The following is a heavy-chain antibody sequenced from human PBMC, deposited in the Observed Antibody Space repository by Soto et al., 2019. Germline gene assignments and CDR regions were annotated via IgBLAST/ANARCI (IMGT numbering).Heavy chain of an antibody. Sequence: PXGCLVPSCSGSGFTFSSYAMHGVRQAPGKGLEYVSAISSNGGSTYYADSVKGRFTISRDNSKNTLYLQMSSLRAEDTAVYYCVKDFKYYDYFYWGQGTLVTVYS. V-gene: IGHV3-64D*06. J-gene: IGHJ4*02. D-gene: IGHD3-16*01. CDR1: GFTFSSYA. CDR2: ISSNGGST. CDR3: VKDFKYYDYFY.